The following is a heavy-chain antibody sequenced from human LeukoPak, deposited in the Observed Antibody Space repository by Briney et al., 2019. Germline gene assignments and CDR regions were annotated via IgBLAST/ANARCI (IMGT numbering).Heavy chain of an antibody. V-gene: IGHV3-73*01. J-gene: IGHJ4*02. CDR3: TSVDTTMAFDY. CDR1: GFTFSGST. D-gene: IGHD5-18*01. CDR2: IRSKDKNYAT. Sequence: GGSLRLSCAASGFTFSGSTMNWVRQASGKGLEWVGRIRSKDKNYATASAASVKGRFTISRDDSKNTAYLQMNSLKTEDTAVYCCTSVDTTMAFDYWGQGTLVTVSS.